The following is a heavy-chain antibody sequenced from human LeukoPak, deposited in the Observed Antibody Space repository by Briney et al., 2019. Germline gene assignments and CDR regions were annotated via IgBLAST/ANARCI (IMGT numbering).Heavy chain of an antibody. CDR2: IYYSGST. J-gene: IGHJ4*02. V-gene: IGHV4-30-4*01. CDR3: ARDRGGGYSGYDKEGTDY. Sequence: SQTLSLTCTVSGGSISSGDYYWSWIRQPPRKGLEWIGYIYYSGSTYYNPSLKSRVTISVDTSKNQFSLKLSSVTAADTAVYYCARDRGGGYSGYDKEGTDYWGQGTLVTVSS. D-gene: IGHD5-12*01. CDR1: GGSISSGDYY.